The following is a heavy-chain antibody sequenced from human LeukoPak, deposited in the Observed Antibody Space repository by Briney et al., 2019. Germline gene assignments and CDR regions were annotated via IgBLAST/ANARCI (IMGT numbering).Heavy chain of an antibody. J-gene: IGHJ3*02. D-gene: IGHD1-26*01. V-gene: IGHV1-2*02. CDR3: ARVQSGTYQGAFDI. Sequence: ASVKVSCKASGYTFTGYYIHWVRQAPGQGLEWMGWINPNSDGTNYAQKFQGRVTMTRDTSISTAYMELNRLRSDDMVVYYCARVQSGTYQGAFDIWGQGTMVTVSS. CDR2: INPNSDGT. CDR1: GYTFTGYY.